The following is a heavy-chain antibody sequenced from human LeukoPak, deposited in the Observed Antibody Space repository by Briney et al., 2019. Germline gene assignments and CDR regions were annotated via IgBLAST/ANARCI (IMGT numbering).Heavy chain of an antibody. D-gene: IGHD5-24*01. V-gene: IGHV1-69*06. J-gene: IGHJ4*02. CDR1: GGTFSSYA. Sequence: GASVKVSCKASGGTFSSYAISWVRQAPGQGLEWMGGIIPIFGTANYAQKFQGRVTITADKSTSTAYMELSSLRSEDTAVYYCARDPRDGYNSFDYWGQGTLVTVSS. CDR3: ARDPRDGYNSFDY. CDR2: IIPIFGTA.